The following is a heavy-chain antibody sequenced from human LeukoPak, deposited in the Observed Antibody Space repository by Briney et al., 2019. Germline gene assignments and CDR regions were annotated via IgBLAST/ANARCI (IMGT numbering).Heavy chain of an antibody. V-gene: IGHV3-74*01. CDR1: GFTFSNYM. D-gene: IGHD1-20*01. J-gene: IGHJ4*02. CDR2: IKSDGITI. CDR3: LRDLNWSLDQ. Sequence: RAGGSLRLSCAASGFTFSNYMMHWVRHAPGMGLVWVSRIKSDGITITYADSVKGRFTISRDNAKNTLYLQMNSLRAEDTAVYYCLRDLNWSLDQWGQGTLVTVSS.